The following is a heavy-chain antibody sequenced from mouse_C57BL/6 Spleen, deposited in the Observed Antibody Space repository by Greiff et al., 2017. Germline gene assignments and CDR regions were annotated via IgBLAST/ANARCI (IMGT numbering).Heavy chain of an antibody. CDR3: ARARRQLRPLFGY. V-gene: IGHV1-55*01. J-gene: IGHJ2*01. CDR2: IYPGSGST. D-gene: IGHD3-2*02. Sequence: VQLQQPGAELVKPGASVKMSCKASGYTFTSYWITWVKQRPGQGLEWIGDIYPGSGSTNYNEKFKSKATLTVDTSSSTDYMQLRSLTSEDAAVYYCARARRQLRPLFGYWGQGTTLTVAT. CDR1: GYTFTSYW.